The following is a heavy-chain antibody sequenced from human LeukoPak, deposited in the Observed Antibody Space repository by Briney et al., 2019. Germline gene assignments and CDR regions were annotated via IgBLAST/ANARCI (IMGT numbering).Heavy chain of an antibody. CDR1: GGSFSSHY. Sequence: PSETLSLTCTVSGGSFSSHYWSCIRQPAGKGLEWIGHIFASGSTKYNPSLQSRVTMSVDTSKNQFSLKLSSVTAADTAVYYCARTYSSVSTTDYFDYWGQGTLVTVSS. CDR3: ARTYSSVSTTDYFDY. CDR2: IFASGST. D-gene: IGHD6-19*01. J-gene: IGHJ4*02. V-gene: IGHV4-4*07.